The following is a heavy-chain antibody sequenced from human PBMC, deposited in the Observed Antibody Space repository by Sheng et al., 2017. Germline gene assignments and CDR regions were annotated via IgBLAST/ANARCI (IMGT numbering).Heavy chain of an antibody. CDR2: IDGDGSTT. CDR3: ASLYCSRGSCYLDD. V-gene: IGHV3-74*03. Sequence: EVQLVESGGGSVHPGESLRLSCAASGFTSSRHWMQWVRQAPGKGLVWVSRIDGDGSTTTYADSVKGRFTIFRDNAKNTLYLQMNSLRAEDTAVYYCASLYCSRGSCYLDDWGQGXLVTVSS. CDR1: GFTSSRHW. J-gene: IGHJ4*02. D-gene: IGHD2-15*01.